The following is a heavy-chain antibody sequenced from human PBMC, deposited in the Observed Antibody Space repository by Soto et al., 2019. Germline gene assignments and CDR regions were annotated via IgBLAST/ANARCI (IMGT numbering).Heavy chain of an antibody. CDR1: GGPFSSYA. CDR3: ARDPYDSTLYYGMDV. Sequence: EASVKVSCKASGGPFSSYAISWVRQAPGQGLEWMGGIIPIFGTANYAQKFQGRVTITADESTSTAYMELSSLRSEDTAVYYCARDPYDSTLYYGMDVWGQGTTVTVSS. J-gene: IGHJ6*02. CDR2: IIPIFGTA. D-gene: IGHD3-22*01. V-gene: IGHV1-69*13.